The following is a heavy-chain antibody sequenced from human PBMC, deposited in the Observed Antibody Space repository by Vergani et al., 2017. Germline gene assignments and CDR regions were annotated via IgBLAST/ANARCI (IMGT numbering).Heavy chain of an antibody. CDR1: GGTFSSYA. J-gene: IGHJ5*02. Sequence: QVQLVQSGAEVKKTGSSVKVSSKTSGGTFSSYAISWVRPAPGQGLEWMGGIIPIFGTANYAQKFQGRVTITADESTSTAYMELSSLRSEDTAVYYCAGVYSSGYFNWFDPWGQGTLVTVSS. CDR3: AGVYSSGYFNWFDP. V-gene: IGHV1-69*12. D-gene: IGHD3-22*01. CDR2: IIPIFGTA.